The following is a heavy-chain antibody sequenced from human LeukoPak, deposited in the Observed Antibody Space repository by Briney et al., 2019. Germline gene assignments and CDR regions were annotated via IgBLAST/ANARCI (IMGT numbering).Heavy chain of an antibody. CDR1: GFTFDDYA. J-gene: IGHJ4*02. V-gene: IGHV3-9*01. CDR3: AKDMDYGFDY. D-gene: IGHD4-17*01. Sequence: PGRSLRLSCAASGFTFDDYAMHWVRQAPGKGLEWVSGISWNSGSIGYADSVKGRFTISRDNAKNSLYLQMNSLRAEDTALYYCAKDMDYGFDYWGQGTLVTVSS. CDR2: ISWNSGSI.